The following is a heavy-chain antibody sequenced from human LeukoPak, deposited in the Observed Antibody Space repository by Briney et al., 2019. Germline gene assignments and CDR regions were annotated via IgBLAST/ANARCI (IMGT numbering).Heavy chain of an antibody. V-gene: IGHV3-23*01. J-gene: IGHJ4*02. CDR2: TNSGGTST. D-gene: IGHD2-8*01. CDR1: GFPFSDFS. Sequence: GGSLRLSCATSGFPFSDFSMSWVRQAPGEGLEWISTTNSGGTSTCYAESVKGRFTISRDNSKNTLYLQMSSLRVEDTAVYYCAKQSYARSLGEGGPGTLVSVSS. CDR3: AKQSYARSLGE.